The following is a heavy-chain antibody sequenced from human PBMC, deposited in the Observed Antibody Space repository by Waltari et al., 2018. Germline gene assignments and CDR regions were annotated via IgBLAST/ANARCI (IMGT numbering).Heavy chain of an antibody. D-gene: IGHD3-3*02. J-gene: IGHJ5*02. CDR1: GGSITSSSYF. V-gene: IGHV4-39*01. CDR3: ARFSKSANWFDP. CDR2: ISYSGST. Sequence: QLHLQESGPGLVKPAETLSLHCTVSGGSITSSSYFWGWIRQPPGKGLEWIGTISYSGSTYYNPSLMSRVTISVDTSKNQFSLKLSSVTAAETAVFYCARFSKSANWFDPWGQGTLVTVSS.